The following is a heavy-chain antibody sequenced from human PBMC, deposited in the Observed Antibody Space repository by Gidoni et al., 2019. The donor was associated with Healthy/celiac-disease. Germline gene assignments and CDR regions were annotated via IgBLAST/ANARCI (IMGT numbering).Heavy chain of an antibody. Sequence: EVQLVESGGGLVQPGGSLRLSCAASGCTFSSYSMNWVRQAPGKGLELVSYMSSTSSTRYYADSVKGRFTISRDNANNSLYLQMNSLRAEDTAVYYCARVWWLGNDYWGQGTLVTVSS. CDR2: MSSTSSTR. V-gene: IGHV3-48*01. CDR3: ARVWWLGNDY. CDR1: GCTFSSYS. J-gene: IGHJ4*02. D-gene: IGHD6-19*01.